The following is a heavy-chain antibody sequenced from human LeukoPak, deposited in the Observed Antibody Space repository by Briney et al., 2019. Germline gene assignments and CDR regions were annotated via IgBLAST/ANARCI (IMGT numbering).Heavy chain of an antibody. CDR2: IYYSGST. Sequence: PSQTLSLTCTVSGGSITSGDYYWSWIRQPPGKGLEWIGYIYYSGSTSYNPSLKSRVTISVDTSKNQFSLKLSSVTAADTAVYYCARATREGFYGAYGAVDYWGQGTLVTVSS. D-gene: IGHD4-17*01. CDR1: GGSITSGDYY. CDR3: ARATREGFYGAYGAVDY. V-gene: IGHV4-30-4*01. J-gene: IGHJ4*02.